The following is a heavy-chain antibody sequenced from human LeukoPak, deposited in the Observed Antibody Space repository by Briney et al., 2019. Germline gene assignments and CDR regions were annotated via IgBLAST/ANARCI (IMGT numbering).Heavy chain of an antibody. CDR3: ARDLKRTSYGMDV. CDR2: ISSSGSTI. V-gene: IGHV3-48*03. Sequence: GGSLRLSCAASGFTFSSYEMNWVRQAPGKGLEWVSYISSSGSTIYYADSVKGRFTISRDNAKNSLYLQMNSLRAEGTAVYYCARDLKRTSYGMDVWGQGTTVTVSS. CDR1: GFTFSSYE. J-gene: IGHJ6*02. D-gene: IGHD3-9*01.